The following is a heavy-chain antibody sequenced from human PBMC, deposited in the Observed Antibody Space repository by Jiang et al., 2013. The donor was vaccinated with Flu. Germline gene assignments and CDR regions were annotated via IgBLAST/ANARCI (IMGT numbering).Heavy chain of an antibody. J-gene: IGHJ4*02. CDR2: IIPIFGTA. CDR3: ARRSYRYCSSTSCYTYDY. Sequence: LEWMGGIIPIFGTANYAQKFQGRVTITADESTSTAYMELSSLRSEDTAVYYCARRSYRYCSSTSCYTYDYWGQGTLVTVSS. D-gene: IGHD2-2*02. V-gene: IGHV1-69*01.